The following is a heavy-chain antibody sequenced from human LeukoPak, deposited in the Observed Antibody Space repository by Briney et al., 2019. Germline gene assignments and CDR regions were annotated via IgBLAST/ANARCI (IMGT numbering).Heavy chain of an antibody. CDR3: ARKVSLGYSGYDFDY. V-gene: IGHV1-18*01. Sequence: ASVKVSCXASGYTFTNYGISWVRQAPGQGLEWMGWISAYNGNTNYAQKLQGRVTMTTDTSTSTAYMELRSLRSDDTAVYYCARKVSLGYSGYDFDYWGQGTLVTVSS. J-gene: IGHJ4*02. CDR2: ISAYNGNT. D-gene: IGHD5-12*01. CDR1: GYTFTNYG.